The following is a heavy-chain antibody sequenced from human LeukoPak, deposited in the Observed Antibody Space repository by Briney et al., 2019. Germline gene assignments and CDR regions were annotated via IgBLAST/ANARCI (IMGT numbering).Heavy chain of an antibody. CDR1: RYTFTSYD. CDR2: MNPNSGNT. D-gene: IGHD3-22*01. CDR3: ARESYYDSSGYWDY. V-gene: IGHV1-8*03. Sequence: ASVKVSCKASRYTFTSYDINWVRQATGQGLEWMGWMNPNSGNTGYAQKFQGRVTITRNTSISTAYMELSSLRSEDTAVYYCARESYYDSSGYWDYWGQGTLVTVSS. J-gene: IGHJ4*02.